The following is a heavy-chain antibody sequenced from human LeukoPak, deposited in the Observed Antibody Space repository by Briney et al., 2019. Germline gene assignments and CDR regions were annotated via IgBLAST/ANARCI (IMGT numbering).Heavy chain of an antibody. V-gene: IGHV1-69*13. CDR1: GGTFSSYA. Sequence: SVEVSCKASGGTFSSYAISWVRQAPGQGLEWMGGIIPIFGTANYAQKFQGRVTITADESTSTAYMELSSLRSEDTAVYYCARDYDYVWGSYRYTSSHAFDIWGQGTMVTVSS. J-gene: IGHJ3*02. CDR3: ARDYDYVWGSYRYTSSHAFDI. D-gene: IGHD3-16*02. CDR2: IIPIFGTA.